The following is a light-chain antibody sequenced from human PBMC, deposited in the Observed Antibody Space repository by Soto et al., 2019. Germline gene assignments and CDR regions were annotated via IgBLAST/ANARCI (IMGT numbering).Light chain of an antibody. J-gene: IGKJ1*01. CDR1: QSGRTKY. CDR3: QHYGVSWT. V-gene: IGKV3-20*01. CDR2: ATS. Sequence: IVLTQSPGTLSLSPGESATLSCRASQSGRTKYIAWYQHKPGQAPRLLPYATSNRAAGTPDRFSGSGSGTDFSLIINTLEPEDFAVYYCQHYGVSWTFGQGTKVEIK.